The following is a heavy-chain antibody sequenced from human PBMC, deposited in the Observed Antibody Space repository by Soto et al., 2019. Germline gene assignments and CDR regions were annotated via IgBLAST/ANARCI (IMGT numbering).Heavy chain of an antibody. D-gene: IGHD1-26*01. CDR1: GFSLSTSGVG. Sequence: QITLKESCPTLLKPTQTLALTCTFSGFSLSTSGVGVGWIRQPPGKALEWLAVIYWDDDKRYSPTRKSRVSIYKVTTKNQVILTLTNMDPVDTATYYCAYRELYSGSYWEGGYFESWGQETPDTVTS. CDR2: IYWDDDK. J-gene: IGHJ4*02. V-gene: IGHV2-5*02. CDR3: AYRELYSGSYWEGGYFES.